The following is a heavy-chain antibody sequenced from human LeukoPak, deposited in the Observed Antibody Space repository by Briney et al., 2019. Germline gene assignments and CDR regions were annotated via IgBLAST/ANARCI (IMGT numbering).Heavy chain of an antibody. CDR1: GGTFSSYA. D-gene: IGHD1-26*01. CDR2: IIPVFGTA. J-gene: IGHJ4*02. Sequence: SVKVSCKASGGTFSSYAISWVRQAPGQGLEWMGGIIPVFGTANYAQKFQGRVTITADESTSTAYMELSSLRSEDTAVYYCAGDVGGRSGFDYWGQGTLVTVSS. V-gene: IGHV1-69*13. CDR3: AGDVGGRSGFDY.